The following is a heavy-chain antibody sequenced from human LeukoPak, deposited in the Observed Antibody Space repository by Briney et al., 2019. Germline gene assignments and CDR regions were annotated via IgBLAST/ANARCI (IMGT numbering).Heavy chain of an antibody. CDR2: IYSGSTT. CDR1: GFTVSNNY. CDR3: AREVTAIPQNYMDV. V-gene: IGHV3-66*01. D-gene: IGHD5-18*01. Sequence: GGSLRLSCAASGFTVSNNYMSRVRQAPGKGLEWVSDIYSGSTTYYADHAKGRFTISRHNSKNTLYLQMNNLRAEDMAVYYCAREVTAIPQNYMDVWGKGTTVIVSS. J-gene: IGHJ6*03.